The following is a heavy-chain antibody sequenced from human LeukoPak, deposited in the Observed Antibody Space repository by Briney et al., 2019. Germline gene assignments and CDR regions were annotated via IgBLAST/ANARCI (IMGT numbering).Heavy chain of an antibody. D-gene: IGHD2-15*01. V-gene: IGHV4-34*01. CDR3: ARGYCSGGSCYSYYYYNYMDV. CDR1: GGSFSNYY. J-gene: IGHJ6*03. Sequence: PSETLSLTCAVYGGSFSNYYWSWIRQPPGKGLEWIGEINHSGSTSYNPSLKSRVTMSVDTSKNQFSLKLSSVTAADTAVYCCARGYCSGGSCYSYYYYNYMDVWGKGTTVTVSS. CDR2: INHSGST.